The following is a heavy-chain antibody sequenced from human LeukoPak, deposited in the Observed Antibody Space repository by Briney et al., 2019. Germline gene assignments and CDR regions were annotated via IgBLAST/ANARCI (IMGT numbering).Heavy chain of an antibody. J-gene: IGHJ3*02. CDR2: INPNSGGT. CDR1: GYTFTGYY. CDR3: AGAAAAGISHDAFDI. Sequence: ASVKVSCKASGYTFTGYYMHWVRQAPGQGLEWMGWINPNSGGTNYAQKFQGWVTMTRDTSISTAYMELSRLRSDDTAVYYCAGAAAAGISHDAFDIWGQGTMVTVSS. D-gene: IGHD6-13*01. V-gene: IGHV1-2*04.